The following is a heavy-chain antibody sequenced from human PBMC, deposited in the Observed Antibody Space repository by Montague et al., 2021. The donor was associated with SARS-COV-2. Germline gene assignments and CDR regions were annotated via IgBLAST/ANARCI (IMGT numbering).Heavy chain of an antibody. D-gene: IGHD3-9*01. V-gene: IGHV4-59*08. CDR2: IYDTGNT. Sequence: SETLSLTCTVSGGSISGYYWSWIRQPPGKGPEWIGKIYDTGNTNYNPSLKSRVTISEDTSKNQFSLRPTSVTTADTAVYYCARHDIFSNWFDPWGQGTLVTVSS. CDR1: GGSISGYY. J-gene: IGHJ5*02. CDR3: ARHDIFSNWFDP.